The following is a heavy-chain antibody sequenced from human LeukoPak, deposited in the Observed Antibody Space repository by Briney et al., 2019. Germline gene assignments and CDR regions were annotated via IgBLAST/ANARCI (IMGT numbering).Heavy chain of an antibody. J-gene: IGHJ4*02. V-gene: IGHV1-2*02. D-gene: IGHD1-26*01. CDR3: ARGVRGSYLSAF. Sequence: ASVKVSCKTSGYTFTDFYIHRVRQAPGQGLEWLGWINPKLDGSHYAERFEGRVTLTRDTSITTAYMELSDLTHDDTAIYYCARGVRGSYLSAFWGQGTLVTVSS. CDR1: GYTFTDFY. CDR2: INPKLDGS.